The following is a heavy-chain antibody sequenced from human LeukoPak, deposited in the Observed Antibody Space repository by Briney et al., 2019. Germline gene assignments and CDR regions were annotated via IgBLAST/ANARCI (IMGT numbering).Heavy chain of an antibody. Sequence: PSKTLSLTFAVYGGSFSGYYWSWIRQPPGKGLEWIGEINHSGSTNYNPSLKSRVTISVDTSKNQFSLKLSSVTAADTAVYYCARGPTPPPHIVLMVYAYFDYWGQGTLVTVSS. D-gene: IGHD2-8*01. CDR3: ARGPTPPPHIVLMVYAYFDY. V-gene: IGHV4-34*01. CDR1: GGSFSGYY. CDR2: INHSGST. J-gene: IGHJ4*02.